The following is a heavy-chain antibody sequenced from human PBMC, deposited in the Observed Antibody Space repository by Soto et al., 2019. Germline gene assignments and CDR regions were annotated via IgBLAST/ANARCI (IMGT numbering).Heavy chain of an antibody. J-gene: IGHJ4*02. V-gene: IGHV1-3*05. CDR2: INAGNGNT. CDR3: ARAVAVAADFDY. CDR1: GYTFTGYA. Sequence: QVQLVQSGAEEKKPGASVKVSCKASGYTFTGYAMHWVRQAPGQRLEWMGWINAGNGNTKYSQKFQGRVTITRDTSASTAYMELSSLRSEDTAVYYCARAVAVAADFDYWGQGTLDTVSS. D-gene: IGHD6-19*01.